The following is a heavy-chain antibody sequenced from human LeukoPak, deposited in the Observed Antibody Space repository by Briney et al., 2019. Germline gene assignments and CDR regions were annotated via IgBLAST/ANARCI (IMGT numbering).Heavy chain of an antibody. J-gene: IGHJ4*02. D-gene: IGHD2-15*01. CDR1: GGSFSGYY. CDR2: IDQSGST. CDR3: ARGGRYRQDY. V-gene: IGHV4-34*01. Sequence: SETLSLTCAVYGGSFSGYYWSWIRQPPGKGLEWIGEIDQSGSTNYNPSLKSRVTISVDTSKNQFSLKLSSVTAADTAVYYCARGGRYRQDYWGQGTLVTVSS.